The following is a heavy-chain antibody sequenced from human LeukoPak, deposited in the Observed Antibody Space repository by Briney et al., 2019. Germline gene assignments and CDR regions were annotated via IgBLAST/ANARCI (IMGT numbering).Heavy chain of an antibody. CDR2: IYYSGST. V-gene: IGHV4-31*03. J-gene: IGHJ5*02. Sequence: PSQTLSLTCTVSGGSISSGGYYWSWIRQHPGKGLEWIGYIYYSGSTYHNPSLKSRVTISVDTSKNQFSLKLSSVTAADTAVYYCARDDGSPTGFDPWGQGTLVTVSS. D-gene: IGHD3-10*01. CDR1: GGSISSGGYY. CDR3: ARDDGSPTGFDP.